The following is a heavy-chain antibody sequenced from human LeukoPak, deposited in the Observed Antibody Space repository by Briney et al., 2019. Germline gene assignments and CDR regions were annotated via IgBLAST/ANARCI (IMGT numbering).Heavy chain of an antibody. Sequence: GSLRLSCTASGFTFSSCAMSWVRQAPGKGLQWVSSITGSGGTSYSADSVKGRFTISRDNSKNTLYLEMNSLRADDTAVYFCAKESTQVIEVYFDSWGQGTVVTVSS. CDR2: ITGSGGTS. J-gene: IGHJ4*02. CDR1: GFTFSSCA. CDR3: AKESTQVIEVYFDS. D-gene: IGHD2/OR15-2a*01. V-gene: IGHV3-23*01.